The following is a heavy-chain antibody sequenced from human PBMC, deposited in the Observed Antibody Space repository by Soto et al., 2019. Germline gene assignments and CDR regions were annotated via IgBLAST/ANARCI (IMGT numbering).Heavy chain of an antibody. J-gene: IGHJ5*02. V-gene: IGHV4-31*02. CDR3: ARVPNAFYYGCFGP. CDR2: ISHSGIT. D-gene: IGHD1-26*01. CDR1: GCYITGSWDC. Sequence: PLPVRWRFSGCYITGSWDCWLWKRQNPGKGLEWIGYISHSGITEYNPSLKSRLTLSIDTSKSQFSLEMNSVTAADTAVYYCARVPNAFYYGCFGPWGQAPPVTLS.